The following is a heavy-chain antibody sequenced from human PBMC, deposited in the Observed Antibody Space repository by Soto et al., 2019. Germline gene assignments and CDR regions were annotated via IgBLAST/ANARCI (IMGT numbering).Heavy chain of an antibody. CDR2: IRSKANSYAT. V-gene: IGHV3-73*02. CDR3: ARLWSEREPNFDY. Sequence: EVQLVESGGGLVQPGGSLKLSCAASGYTFSDSAIHWVRQASGNGLEWVGRIRSKANSYATVYAVSVRGRFNISRDDSKTTAYLQMNSLKTEDTAVYYCARLWSEREPNFDYWGQGTLVSVSS. CDR1: GYTFSDSA. D-gene: IGHD1-26*01. J-gene: IGHJ4*02.